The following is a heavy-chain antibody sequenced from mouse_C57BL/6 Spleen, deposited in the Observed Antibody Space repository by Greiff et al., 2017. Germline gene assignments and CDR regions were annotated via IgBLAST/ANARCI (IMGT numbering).Heavy chain of an antibody. CDR1: GYTFTSYW. J-gene: IGHJ2*01. CDR2: IHPNSGST. V-gene: IGHV1-64*01. D-gene: IGHD2-5*01. Sequence: QVQLQQPGAELVKPGASVKLSCKASGYTFTSYWMHWVKQRPGQGLEWIGMIHPNSGSTNYNEKFKSKATLTVDKSSSTAYMQLSSLTSENSAVYYCARAYYSNYGDYWGQGTTLTVSS. CDR3: ARAYYSNYGDY.